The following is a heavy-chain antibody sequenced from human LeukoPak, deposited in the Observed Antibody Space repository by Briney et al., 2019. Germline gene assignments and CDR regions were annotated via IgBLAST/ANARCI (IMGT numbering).Heavy chain of an antibody. Sequence: SETLSLTCTVSGGSISSSSYYWGWLRQPPGTGLEWIGSVYYGRSPYFNPSLESRATISVDTSKNHFSLKMSSVTAADTAVYYCARSSGTGTFSYWGQGTLVTVSS. J-gene: IGHJ4*02. V-gene: IGHV4-39*02. CDR2: VYYGRSP. D-gene: IGHD6-25*01. CDR1: GGSISSSSYY. CDR3: ARSSGTGTFSY.